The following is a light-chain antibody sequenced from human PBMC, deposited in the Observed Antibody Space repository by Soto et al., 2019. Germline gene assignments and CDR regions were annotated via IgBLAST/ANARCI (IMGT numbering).Light chain of an antibody. CDR1: SSNIGGNS. V-gene: IGLV1-51*01. Sequence: QSVRTQPPSVSASPGQKVTISCSGSSSNIGGNSVSWYQQLPGTAPKLLIYEDNKRPSGIPDRFSGSKSGTSATLGITGFQTGDEADYYCGSWDSSLSADVFGTGTKV. CDR2: EDN. CDR3: GSWDSSLSADV. J-gene: IGLJ1*01.